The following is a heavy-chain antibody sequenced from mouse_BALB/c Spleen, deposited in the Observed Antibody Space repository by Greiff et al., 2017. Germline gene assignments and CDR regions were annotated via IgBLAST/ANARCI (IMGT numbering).Heavy chain of an antibody. CDR1: GFTFSSFG. Sequence: EVQVVESGGGLVQPGGSRKLSCAASGFTFSSFGMHWVRQAPEKGLEWVAYISSGSSTIYYADTVKGRFTISRDNPKNTLFLQMTSLRSEDTAMYYCARSDYGRNYAMDYWGQGTSVTVSS. D-gene: IGHD1-1*01. J-gene: IGHJ4*01. CDR3: ARSDYGRNYAMDY. CDR2: ISSGSSTI. V-gene: IGHV5-17*02.